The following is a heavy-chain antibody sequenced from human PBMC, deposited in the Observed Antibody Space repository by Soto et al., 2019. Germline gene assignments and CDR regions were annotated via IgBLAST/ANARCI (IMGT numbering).Heavy chain of an antibody. Sequence: SETLSLTCTVSGGSISSGGYYWSWIRQHPGKGLEWIGYIYYSGSTNYNPSLKSRVTISVDTSKNQFSLKLSSVTAVDTAVYYCARVLFGRGNWFDPWGQGTLVTVS. CDR1: GGSISSGGYY. D-gene: IGHD3-3*01. J-gene: IGHJ5*02. CDR3: ARVLFGRGNWFDP. V-gene: IGHV4-61*08. CDR2: IYYSGST.